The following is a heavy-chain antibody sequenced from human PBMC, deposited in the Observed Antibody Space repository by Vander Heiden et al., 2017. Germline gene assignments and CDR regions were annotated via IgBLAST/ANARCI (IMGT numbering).Heavy chain of an antibody. Sequence: EVQLVESGGGLVQPGGSLRLSCAASGFTFSNTWMSWGRQAPGKGLEWVANIKQDGSAKNYMDSVKGRFTVSRNNAENSLFLQMSSLRDEDTAVYYCAKNGGAHGMDVWGQGTTVTVSS. D-gene: IGHD4-17*01. J-gene: IGHJ6*02. CDR2: IKQDGSAK. V-gene: IGHV3-7*01. CDR1: GFTFSNTW. CDR3: AKNGGAHGMDV.